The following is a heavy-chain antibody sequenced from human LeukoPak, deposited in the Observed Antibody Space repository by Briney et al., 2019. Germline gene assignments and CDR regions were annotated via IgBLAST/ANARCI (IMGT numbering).Heavy chain of an antibody. CDR3: ASLSRYCSSTSCYLS. Sequence: GESLRTSCKGSGYSFTSYWISWVRQMPGKGLEWMGRIDPSDSYTNYSPSFQGHVTISADKSISTAYLQWSSLKASDTAMYYCASLSRYCSSTSCYLSWGQGTLVTVSS. J-gene: IGHJ4*02. CDR2: IDPSDSYT. CDR1: GYSFTSYW. D-gene: IGHD2-2*01. V-gene: IGHV5-10-1*01.